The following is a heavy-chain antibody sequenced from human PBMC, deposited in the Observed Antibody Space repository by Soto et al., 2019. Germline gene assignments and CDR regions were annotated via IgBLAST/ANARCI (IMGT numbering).Heavy chain of an antibody. CDR3: ARRLWLGEFHDAFDI. Sequence: PGGSLRLSCAASGFTFSSYPMSWVRQAPGKGLEWVSAISWNGGSTYYADSVKGRFTISRDNAKNSLYLQMNSLRAEDTALYHCARRLWLGEFHDAFDIWGQGTMVTVSS. CDR1: GFTFSSYP. V-gene: IGHV3-23*01. CDR2: ISWNGGST. J-gene: IGHJ3*02. D-gene: IGHD3-10*01.